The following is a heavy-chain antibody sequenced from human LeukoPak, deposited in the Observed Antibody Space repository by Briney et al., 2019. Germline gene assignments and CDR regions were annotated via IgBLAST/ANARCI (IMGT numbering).Heavy chain of an antibody. Sequence: ASVKVSCKASGYTFTSYYMHWVRQAPGQGLEWMGIINPSGGSTSYAQKFQGRVTMTRDMSTSTVYMELSSLRSEDTAVYYCAAANYYDSSEPYAFDIWGQGTMVTVSS. CDR1: GYTFTSYY. D-gene: IGHD3-22*01. V-gene: IGHV1-46*01. CDR2: INPSGGST. J-gene: IGHJ3*02. CDR3: AAANYYDSSEPYAFDI.